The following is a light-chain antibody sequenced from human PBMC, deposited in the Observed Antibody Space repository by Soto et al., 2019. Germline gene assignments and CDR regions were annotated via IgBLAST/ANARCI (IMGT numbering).Light chain of an antibody. V-gene: IGKV1-9*01. CDR2: AAS. CDR3: QQLNSYPPT. CDR1: QVISSY. Sequence: DIQLTQSPSFLSASVGDRVTITCRASQVISSYLAWYQQKPGKAPKLLIYAASTLQSGVPSRFSGSGSGTEFTLTISSLQPEDFATYYCQQLNSYPPTFGGGTKVDIK. J-gene: IGKJ4*01.